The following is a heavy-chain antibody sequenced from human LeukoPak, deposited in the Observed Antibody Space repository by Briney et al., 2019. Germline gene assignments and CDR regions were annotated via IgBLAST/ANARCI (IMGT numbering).Heavy chain of an antibody. Sequence: PGGSLRLSCTASGFTFSNSAMHWVRQAPGKGLEWVAIISYDGTKTFYADSVKGRFAISRDSPGNMLYLQMNSLRAEDTAVYYCAKDGSVMVNPTYYFDHRGQGVLVTVSS. D-gene: IGHD3-22*01. J-gene: IGHJ1*01. CDR3: AKDGSVMVNPTYYFDH. V-gene: IGHV3-30*09. CDR2: ISYDGTKT. CDR1: GFTFSNSA.